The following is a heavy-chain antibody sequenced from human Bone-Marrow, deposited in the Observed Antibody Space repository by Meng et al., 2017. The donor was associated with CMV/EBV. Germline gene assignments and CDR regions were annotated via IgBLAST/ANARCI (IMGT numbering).Heavy chain of an antibody. CDR1: GFTFSSYW. CDR2: INSDGSST. Sequence: GESLKISCAASGFTFSSYWMHWVRQAPGKGLVWVSRINSDGSSTSYADSVKGRFTISRDNAKNTLYLQMNSLRAEDTAGYYCARDGPPYNWNDVLGGWGQGTRVTGSS. CDR3: ARDGPPYNWNDVLGG. J-gene: IGHJ4*02. V-gene: IGHV3-74*01. D-gene: IGHD1-1*01.